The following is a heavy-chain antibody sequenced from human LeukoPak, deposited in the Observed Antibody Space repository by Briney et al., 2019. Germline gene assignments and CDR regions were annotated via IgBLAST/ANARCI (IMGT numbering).Heavy chain of an antibody. CDR3: ARDHRVAGSASGMDV. V-gene: IGHV3-23*01. Sequence: GGSLRLSCAASGFTFSDYSMSWVRQAPGKGLEWVSAISGSGGSTYYADSVKGRFTISRENAKNSLYLQMNSLRAGDTAVYYCARDHRVAGSASGMDVWGQGTTVIVSS. D-gene: IGHD6-19*01. CDR1: GFTFSDYS. J-gene: IGHJ6*02. CDR2: ISGSGGST.